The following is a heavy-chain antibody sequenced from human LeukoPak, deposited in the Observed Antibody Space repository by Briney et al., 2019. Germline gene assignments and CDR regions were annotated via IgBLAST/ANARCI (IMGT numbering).Heavy chain of an antibody. Sequence: GGSLRLSCAASGSTFSSYAMHWVRQAPGKGLEWVAVISYDGSNKYYADSVKGRFTISRDNSKNTLYLQMNSLRAEDTAVYYCARERQWLVLSYFDYWGQGTLVTVSS. CDR1: GSTFSSYA. D-gene: IGHD6-19*01. V-gene: IGHV3-30-3*01. CDR2: ISYDGSNK. CDR3: ARERQWLVLSYFDY. J-gene: IGHJ4*02.